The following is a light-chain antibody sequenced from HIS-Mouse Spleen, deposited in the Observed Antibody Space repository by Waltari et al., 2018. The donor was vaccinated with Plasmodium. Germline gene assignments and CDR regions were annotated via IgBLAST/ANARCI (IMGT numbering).Light chain of an antibody. J-gene: IGKJ1*01. CDR2: GAS. CDR1: QRVSST. CDR3: QQYNNWPAWT. V-gene: IGKV3-15*01. Sequence: EIVMTQSPATLSVSPGERATLSCRASQRVSSTLAWYQQKPGQAPRLLIYGASTRATGIPARFSGSGSGTEFTLTISSLQSEDFAVYYCQQYNNWPAWTFGQGTKVEIK.